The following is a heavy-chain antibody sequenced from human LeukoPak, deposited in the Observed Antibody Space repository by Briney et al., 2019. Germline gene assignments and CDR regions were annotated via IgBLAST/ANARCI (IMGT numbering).Heavy chain of an antibody. CDR3: AKGGSDSSSWYVSIDY. Sequence: TGGSLRLSCAASGFTFDDYAMHWVRQAPGKGLEWVSGISWNSGSIGYADSVKGRFTISRDNAKNSLYLQMNSLRAEDTALYYCAKGGSDSSSWYVSIDYWGQGTLVTVSS. D-gene: IGHD6-13*01. CDR2: ISWNSGSI. V-gene: IGHV3-9*01. CDR1: GFTFDDYA. J-gene: IGHJ4*02.